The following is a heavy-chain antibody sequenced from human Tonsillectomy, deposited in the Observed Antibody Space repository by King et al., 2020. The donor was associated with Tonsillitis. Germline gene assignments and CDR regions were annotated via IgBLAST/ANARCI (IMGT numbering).Heavy chain of an antibody. CDR3: ARDHRTASWTHSRGYYMDV. CDR2: SIPIFGTA. Sequence: QLVQSGAEVKKPGSSVKVSCKASGGTFSSYAISWVRQAPGQGLEWMGGSIPIFGTANYAQKFQGRVTITADKSTSTAYMELSSLRSEDTAVYYCARDHRTASWTHSRGYYMDVWSKGTTVTVSS. V-gene: IGHV1-69*14. D-gene: IGHD3/OR15-3a*01. CDR1: GGTFSSYA. J-gene: IGHJ6*03.